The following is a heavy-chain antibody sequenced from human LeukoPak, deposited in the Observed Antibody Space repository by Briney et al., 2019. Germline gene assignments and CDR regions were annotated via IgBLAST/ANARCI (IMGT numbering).Heavy chain of an antibody. Sequence: SETLSLTCAVSGGSISSSNWWSWVRQPPGKGLEWIGEIYHSGSTNYNPSLKSRVTISVDTSKNQFSLKLSSVTAADTAVYYCARAKYYDFWSGKYYMDVWGKGTTVTVSS. V-gene: IGHV4-4*02. J-gene: IGHJ6*03. D-gene: IGHD3-3*01. CDR3: ARAKYYDFWSGKYYMDV. CDR1: GGSISSSNW. CDR2: IYHSGST.